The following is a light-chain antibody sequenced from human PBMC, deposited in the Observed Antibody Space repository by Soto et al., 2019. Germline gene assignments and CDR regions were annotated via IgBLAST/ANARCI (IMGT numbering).Light chain of an antibody. J-gene: IGKJ1*01. Sequence: ILLPQSPATLSLSPGERATLSCRASQSVSSNYLAWYQQKPGQAPRLLIYGASTMATGIPDRFSGSGSGTDFTLTISSLQPDDFASYYCQQYYTYSTFGQGTKVDIK. CDR3: QQYYTYST. CDR1: QSVSSNY. CDR2: GAS. V-gene: IGKV3D-7*01.